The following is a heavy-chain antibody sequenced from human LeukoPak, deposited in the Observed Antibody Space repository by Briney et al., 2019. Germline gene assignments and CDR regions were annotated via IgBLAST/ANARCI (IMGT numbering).Heavy chain of an antibody. V-gene: IGHV3-30*18. CDR2: ISYDGSNK. CDR3: AKLAIWGGTFYYDSRGLDAFDI. J-gene: IGHJ3*02. D-gene: IGHD3-22*01. Sequence: GGSLRLSRAAAGFTFNNYGTHWVRRAPGRGLEWVAVISYDGSNKYYADSVKGRFTISRDNSKNTLYLQMNSLRAKDTAVYYCAKLAIWGGTFYYDSRGLDAFDIWGQGTMVTVSS. CDR1: GFTFNNYG.